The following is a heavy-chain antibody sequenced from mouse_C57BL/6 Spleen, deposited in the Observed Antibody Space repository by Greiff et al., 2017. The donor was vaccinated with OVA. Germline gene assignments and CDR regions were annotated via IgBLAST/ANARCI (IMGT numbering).Heavy chain of an antibody. CDR3: ARSWDSSGTGAMDY. V-gene: IGHV1-63*01. J-gene: IGHJ4*01. D-gene: IGHD3-2*02. CDR1: GYTFTNYW. Sequence: QVQLQQSGAELVRPGTSVKMSCKASGYTFTNYWIGWAKQRPGHGLEWIGDIYPGGGYTNYNEKFKGKATLTADKSSSTAYMQFSSLTSEDSAIYYCARSWDSSGTGAMDYWGQGTSVTVSS. CDR2: IYPGGGYT.